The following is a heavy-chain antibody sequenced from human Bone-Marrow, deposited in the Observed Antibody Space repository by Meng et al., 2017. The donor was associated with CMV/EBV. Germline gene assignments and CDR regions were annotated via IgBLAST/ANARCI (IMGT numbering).Heavy chain of an antibody. CDR1: GGTFSSYA. J-gene: IGHJ5*02. CDR3: ARDLNYSNYVPGWFDP. V-gene: IGHV1-69*10. Sequence: SVKVSCKASGGTFSSYAISWVRQAPGQGLEWMGGIIPILGIANYAQKFQGRVTITADKSTSTAYMELSSLRSEDTAVYYCARDLNYSNYVPGWFDPWGQGTLVTVSS. CDR2: IIPILGIA. D-gene: IGHD4-11*01.